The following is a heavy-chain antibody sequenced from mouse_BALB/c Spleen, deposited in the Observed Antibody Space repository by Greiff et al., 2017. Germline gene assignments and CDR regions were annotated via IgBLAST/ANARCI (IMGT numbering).Heavy chain of an antibody. CDR1: GFSLTSYG. CDR3: ARGTAASWFAY. J-gene: IGHJ3*01. Sequence: QVQLMQSGPGLVEPSQSLSITCTVSGFSLTSYGVHWVRQSPGKGLEWLGVIWSGGRTDYNAAFISRLSISKDNSKSQVFFKMNSLQANDTAIYYCARGTAASWFAYWGEGTLVTVSA. V-gene: IGHV2-2*02. CDR2: IWSGGRT. D-gene: IGHD1-2*01.